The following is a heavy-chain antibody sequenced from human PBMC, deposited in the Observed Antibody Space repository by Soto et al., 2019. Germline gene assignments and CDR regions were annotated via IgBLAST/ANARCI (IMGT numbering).Heavy chain of an antibody. V-gene: IGHV4-59*01. CDR1: GGSMSSYY. Sequence: SETLSLTCTVSGGSMSSYYWSWIRQPPGKGLEWIGYIYYSGSTIYNPSLKSRVTISVDTSKNQFSLKLSSVTAADTAVYYWARYGSGSSVWFYPWGQGSLVTVSS. J-gene: IGHJ5*02. CDR2: IYYSGST. CDR3: ARYGSGSSVWFYP. D-gene: IGHD3-10*01.